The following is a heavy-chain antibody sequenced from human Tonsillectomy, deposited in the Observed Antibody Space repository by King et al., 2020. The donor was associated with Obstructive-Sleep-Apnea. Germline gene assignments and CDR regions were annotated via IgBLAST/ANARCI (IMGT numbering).Heavy chain of an antibody. J-gene: IGHJ6*02. D-gene: IGHD2-2*01. Sequence: VQLVESGGGLVQPGGSLRLSCAASGFTFSSYAMSWVRQAPGKGLEWVSAISGSGGSTYYADSVKGRFTISRDNSKNTLYLQMNSLRADDTAVYYCAKDPYSPTGSSPSCPLPPTGYGMDVWGQGTTVTVSS. V-gene: IGHV3-23*04. CDR2: ISGSGGST. CDR3: AKDPYSPTGSSPSCPLPPTGYGMDV. CDR1: GFTFSSYA.